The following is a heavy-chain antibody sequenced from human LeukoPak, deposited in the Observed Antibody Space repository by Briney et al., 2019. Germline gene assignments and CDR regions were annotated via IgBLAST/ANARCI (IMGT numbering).Heavy chain of an antibody. CDR3: ARVPGGGTAAN. J-gene: IGHJ3*01. D-gene: IGHD1-7*01. V-gene: IGHV4-61*01. Sequence: PSETLSLTCTVSGGSVSSDSYYWSWIRQPPGKGLEWIGYIYYSGSTNYNPSLKSRVTISVDTSKNQFSLKMSSVTAADTAVYYCARVPGGGTAANWGQGTMVTVSS. CDR1: GGSVSSDSYY. CDR2: IYYSGST.